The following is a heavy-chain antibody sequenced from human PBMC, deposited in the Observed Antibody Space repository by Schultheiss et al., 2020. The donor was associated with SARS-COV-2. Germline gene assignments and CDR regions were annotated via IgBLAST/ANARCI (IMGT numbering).Heavy chain of an antibody. CDR2: ISYDGSNK. D-gene: IGHD2-15*01. CDR1: GFTFSGYG. CDR3: ARDGLRYCSGGSCYYFPER. Sequence: GESLKISCAASGFTFSGYGMHWVRQAPGKGLEWVAVISYDGSNKYYADSVKGRFTISRDNSKNTLYLQMNSLRAEDTAVYYCARDGLRYCSGGSCYYFPERWGQGTLVTVSS. V-gene: IGHV3-30*03. J-gene: IGHJ4*02.